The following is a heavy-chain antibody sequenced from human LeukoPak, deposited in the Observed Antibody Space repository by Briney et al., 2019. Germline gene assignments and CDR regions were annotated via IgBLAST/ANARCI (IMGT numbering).Heavy chain of an antibody. Sequence: KSGGSLRLSCAASGFTFSDYYMSWIRQAPGKGLEWVSYISSSGSTIYYADSVKGQFTISRDNAKNSLYLQMNSLRAEDTAVYYCARESSTSLTVDYWGQGTLVTVSS. CDR2: ISSSGSTI. D-gene: IGHD2-2*01. CDR3: ARESSTSLTVDY. V-gene: IGHV3-11*04. J-gene: IGHJ4*02. CDR1: GFTFSDYY.